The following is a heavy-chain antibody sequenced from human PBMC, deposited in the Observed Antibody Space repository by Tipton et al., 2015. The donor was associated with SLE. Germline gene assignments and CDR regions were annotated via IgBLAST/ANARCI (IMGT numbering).Heavy chain of an antibody. J-gene: IGHJ4*02. Sequence: TLSHTCAVYGGSFSGYYWSWIRQPPGKGLEWIGEINHSGSTNYNPSLKSRVTISVDTSKNQFSLKLSSVTAADTAVYYCVLIVGATDYWGQGTLVTVSS. CDR3: VLIVGATDY. D-gene: IGHD1-26*01. CDR2: INHSGST. CDR1: GGSFSGYY. V-gene: IGHV4-34*01.